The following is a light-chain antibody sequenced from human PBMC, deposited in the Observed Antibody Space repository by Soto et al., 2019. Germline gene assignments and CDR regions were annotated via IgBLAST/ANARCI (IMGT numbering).Light chain of an antibody. CDR1: SSNIGAGYD. CDR2: GNS. Sequence: QYVLTQPPSVSGAPGQWVTISCTGSSSNIGAGYDVHWYQQLPGTAPKLLIYGNSNRPSGVPDRFSGSKSGTSASLAITGLQAEDEADYYCQSYDSSLSGSGVFGGGTKLTVL. CDR3: QSYDSSLSGSGV. J-gene: IGLJ2*01. V-gene: IGLV1-40*01.